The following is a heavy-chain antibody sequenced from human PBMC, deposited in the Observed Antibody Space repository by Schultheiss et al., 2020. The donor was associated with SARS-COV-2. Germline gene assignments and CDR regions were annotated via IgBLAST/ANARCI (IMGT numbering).Heavy chain of an antibody. D-gene: IGHD3-10*01. CDR2: INHSGST. Sequence: SETLSLTCAVYGGSFSGYYWSWIRQPPGKGLEWIGEINHSGSTNYNPSLKSRVTISVDTYRDQFSLKLSSVTAADTAVYYCARDWPGEYYFDSWGQGSLVTVAS. CDR1: GGSFSGYY. CDR3: ARDWPGEYYFDS. J-gene: IGHJ4*02. V-gene: IGHV4-34*01.